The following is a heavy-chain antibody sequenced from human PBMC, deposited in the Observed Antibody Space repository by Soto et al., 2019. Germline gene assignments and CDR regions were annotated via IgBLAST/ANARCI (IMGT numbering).Heavy chain of an antibody. CDR3: AHSKGTITMVRGVDNWFDP. CDR2: IYWDDDK. Sequence: QITLKESGPTLVKPTQTLTLTCTFSGFSLSTSGVGVGWIRQPPGKALEWLALIYWDDDKRYSPSLKSRLTNTKDTSKNQGVLTMTNMDPVDTATYYCAHSKGTITMVRGVDNWFDPWGQGTLVTVSS. J-gene: IGHJ5*02. V-gene: IGHV2-5*02. D-gene: IGHD3-10*01. CDR1: GFSLSTSGVG.